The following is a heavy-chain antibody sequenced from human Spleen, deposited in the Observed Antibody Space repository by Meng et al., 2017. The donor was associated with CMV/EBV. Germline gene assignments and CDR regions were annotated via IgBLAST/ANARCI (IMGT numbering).Heavy chain of an antibody. CDR1: GFTFNNYG. Sequence: GGSLRLSCAASGFTFNNYGMHWVRQAPGKGLEWVAFIGHDGSNEYYADSVNGRFTISRDNSKNKLYLQMHSLRPEDTAVYYCGKDGGSSWYGANDSWGQGTLVTVSS. CDR2: IGHDGSNE. V-gene: IGHV3-30*02. D-gene: IGHD6-13*01. CDR3: GKDGGSSWYGANDS. J-gene: IGHJ4*02.